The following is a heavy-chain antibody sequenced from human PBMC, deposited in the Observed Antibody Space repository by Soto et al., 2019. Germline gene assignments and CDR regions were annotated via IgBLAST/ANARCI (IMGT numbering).Heavy chain of an antibody. CDR2: ISNSGDTI. CDR3: AYQLSAFDI. D-gene: IGHD1-1*01. J-gene: IGHJ3*02. Sequence: GGSLRLSCAASGFTFSGFYMSWIRQAPGKGLEWVSYISNSGDTIYYADSVKGRFTISRDNAKNSVYLQMNSVRAEDTAVYYCAYQLSAFDIWGQGTIVTV. V-gene: IGHV3-11*01. CDR1: GFTFSGFY.